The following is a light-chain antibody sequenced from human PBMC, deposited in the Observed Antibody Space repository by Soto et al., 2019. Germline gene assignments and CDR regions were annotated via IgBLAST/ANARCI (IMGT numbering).Light chain of an antibody. CDR1: SSDVGAYNF. CDR2: DVA. CDR3: SSYAGSNNYVV. V-gene: IGLV2-8*01. Sequence: QSVLTQPASVSGSPGQSITISCTGTSSDVGAYNFASWYQHYPDKAPKVVIYDVANRPSGVPDRFSGSKSGNTASLTVSGLQAEDEADYYCSSYAGSNNYVVFGGGTKVTVL. J-gene: IGLJ2*01.